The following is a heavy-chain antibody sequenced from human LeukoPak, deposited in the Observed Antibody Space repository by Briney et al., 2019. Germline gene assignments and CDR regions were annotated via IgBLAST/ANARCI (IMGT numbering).Heavy chain of an antibody. CDR3: AREHSSSWYPLDY. CDR2: INHSGST. CDR1: GGSFSGYY. Sequence: PSETLSLTCAVYGGSFSGYYWSWIRQPPGKGLEWIGEINHSGSTNYNPSLKSRVTISVDTSKNQFSLKLSSVTAADTAVYYCAREHSSSWYPLDYWGQGTLVTVSS. D-gene: IGHD6-13*01. V-gene: IGHV4-34*01. J-gene: IGHJ4*02.